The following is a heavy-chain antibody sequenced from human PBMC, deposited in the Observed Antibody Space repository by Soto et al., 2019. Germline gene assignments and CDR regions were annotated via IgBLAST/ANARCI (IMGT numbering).Heavy chain of an antibody. CDR1: GFTFSSYT. D-gene: IGHD6-19*01. V-gene: IGHV3-21*01. CDR3: ATSTIAVTGPNAAAFDI. CDR2: IRRRSSDI. Sequence: GGSLRLSCAASGFTFSSYTMNWVRQAPGKGLEWVSLIRRRSSDIYYADSVKGRFTMSRDDAKESVSLEMNSLRVDDTAVYFCATSTIAVTGPNAAAFDIWGRGALVTVSS. J-gene: IGHJ3*02.